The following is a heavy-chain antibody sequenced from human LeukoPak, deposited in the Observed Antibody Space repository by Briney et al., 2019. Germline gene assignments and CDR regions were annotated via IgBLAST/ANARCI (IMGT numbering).Heavy chain of an antibody. D-gene: IGHD3-22*01. Sequence: PGGSLRLSCAASGFTFSSYSMNWVRQAPGKGLEWVSAISGSGGSTYYADSVKGRFTISRDNSKNTLYLQMNSLRAEDTAVYYCAKQKGAYDSSGYYYGARAFDIWGQGTMVTVSS. V-gene: IGHV3-23*01. CDR1: GFTFSSYS. CDR2: ISGSGGST. J-gene: IGHJ3*02. CDR3: AKQKGAYDSSGYYYGARAFDI.